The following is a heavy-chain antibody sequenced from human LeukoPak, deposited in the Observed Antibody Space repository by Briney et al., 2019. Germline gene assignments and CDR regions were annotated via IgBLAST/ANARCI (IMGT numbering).Heavy chain of an antibody. CDR3: ARSGYSSGWSFDY. D-gene: IGHD6-19*01. V-gene: IGHV1-3*01. J-gene: IGHJ4*02. CDR2: INAGNGNT. Sequence: ASVKVSCTASGYTFTSYAMHWVRQAPGQRLEWMGWINAGNGNTKYSQKFQGRVTITRDTSASTAYMELSSLRSEDTAVYYCARSGYSSGWSFDYWGQGTLVTVSS. CDR1: GYTFTSYA.